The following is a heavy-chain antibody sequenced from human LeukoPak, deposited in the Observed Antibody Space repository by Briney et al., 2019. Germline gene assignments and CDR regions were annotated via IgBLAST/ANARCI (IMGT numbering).Heavy chain of an antibody. J-gene: IGHJ4*02. Sequence: SETLSLTCTVSGGSISSYYWSWIRQPPGKGLEWIGYIYYSGSTNYNPSLKSRVTISVDTSKNQFSLKLSSVTAADTAVYYCARASGGWVPFDYWGQGTLVTVSS. V-gene: IGHV4-59*01. D-gene: IGHD2-2*01. CDR1: GGSISSYY. CDR2: IYYSGST. CDR3: ARASGGWVPFDY.